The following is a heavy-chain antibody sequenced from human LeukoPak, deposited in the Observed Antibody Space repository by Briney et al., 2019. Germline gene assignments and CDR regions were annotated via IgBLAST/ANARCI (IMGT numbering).Heavy chain of an antibody. D-gene: IGHD2-2*01. V-gene: IGHV3-23*01. CDR3: AKDCSSTSCYRSGGY. J-gene: IGHJ4*02. Sequence: GGSLRLSCAASGFTFSSYAMSWVRQAPGKGLEWVSAISGSGGSTYCADSVKGRFTISRDNSKNTLYLQMNSLRAEDTAVYYCAKDCSSTSCYRSGGYWGQGTLVTVSS. CDR2: ISGSGGST. CDR1: GFTFSSYA.